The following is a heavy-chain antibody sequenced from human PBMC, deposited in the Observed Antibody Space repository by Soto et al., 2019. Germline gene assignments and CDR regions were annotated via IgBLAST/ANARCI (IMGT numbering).Heavy chain of an antibody. Sequence: SETLSLTCIVSGASVTTPTYYWTWIRQPPGQGLEWIGYISNSGSANYNPSLKSRITISADTSKSQFSLKLNFVSAADTAVYYCARNRGKYQLLSDIDYWGQGTLVTVSS. D-gene: IGHD2-2*01. CDR3: ARNRGKYQLLSDIDY. CDR2: ISNSGSA. J-gene: IGHJ4*02. CDR1: GASVTTPTYY. V-gene: IGHV4-61*01.